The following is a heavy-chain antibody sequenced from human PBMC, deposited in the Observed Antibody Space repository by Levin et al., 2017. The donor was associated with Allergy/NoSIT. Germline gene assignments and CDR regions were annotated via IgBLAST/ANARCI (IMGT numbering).Heavy chain of an antibody. Sequence: RAGGSLRLSCAASGFTFSSYALSWVRQAPGKGLEWVSAISESGADTFYADSVRGRFTISRDNSKNTLFLQMNSLRAEDTAAYYCARRSSDTGRRRFDYWGQGILVTVS. CDR3: ARRSSDTGRRRFDY. D-gene: IGHD4-17*01. CDR2: ISESGADT. CDR1: GFTFSSYA. J-gene: IGHJ4*02. V-gene: IGHV3-23*01.